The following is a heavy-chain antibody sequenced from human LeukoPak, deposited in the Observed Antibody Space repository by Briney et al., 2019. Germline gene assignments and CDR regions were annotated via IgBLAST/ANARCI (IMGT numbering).Heavy chain of an antibody. CDR2: IRSKGTGGTA. V-gene: IGHV3-49*04. Sequence: RSLRLSCTGSGFTFSDYTMSWVRQAPGKGLEWVGFIRSKGTGGTAEYAASVKGSFTISRDDSKSIAYLQINSLQTEDTAVYFCSRHRSVVVAATPGDYWGQGTLVTVSS. CDR1: GFTFSDYT. J-gene: IGHJ4*02. D-gene: IGHD2-15*01. CDR3: SRHRSVVVAATPGDY.